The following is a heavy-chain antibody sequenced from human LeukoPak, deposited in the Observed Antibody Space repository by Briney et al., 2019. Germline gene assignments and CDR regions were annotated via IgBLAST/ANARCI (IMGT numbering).Heavy chain of an antibody. D-gene: IGHD5-18*01. Sequence: ASVKASCKASGYTFTSYGIGWVRQAPGQGLEWMGWISAYNGNTNYAQKLQGRVTMTTDTSTSTAYIELRSLRSDDTAVYYCARAFLYSYGLFQYSDYWGQGTLVTVSS. CDR1: GYTFTSYG. J-gene: IGHJ4*02. V-gene: IGHV1-18*01. CDR3: ARAFLYSYGLFQYSDY. CDR2: ISAYNGNT.